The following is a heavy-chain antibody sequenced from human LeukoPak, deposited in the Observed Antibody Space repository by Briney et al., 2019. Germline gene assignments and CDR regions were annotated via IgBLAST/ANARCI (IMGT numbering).Heavy chain of an antibody. CDR1: GYIFSSYD. V-gene: IGHV1-2*02. J-gene: IGHJ3*02. CDR2: INPNSGGT. D-gene: IGHD6-6*01. CDR3: ARIHRQQLGPAFDI. Sequence: ASVKVSCKASGYIFSSYDINWVRQAPGQGLEWMGWINPNSGGTNYAQKFQGRVTMTRDTSISTAYMELSRLRSDDTAVYYCARIHRQQLGPAFDIWGQGTMVTVSS.